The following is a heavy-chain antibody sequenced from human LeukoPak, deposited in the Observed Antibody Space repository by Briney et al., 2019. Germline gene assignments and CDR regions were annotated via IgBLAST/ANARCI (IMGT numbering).Heavy chain of an antibody. D-gene: IGHD4-23*01. Sequence: GGSLRLSCAASGFTFNSYAMYWVRQAPGKGLEWVSGIFGSGGSAHYADSVKGRFTISRDNAKNTLYLQLSNLRAEDTAVYYCVRDLVLVITPGDDFDHWGQGTLVTVSS. CDR3: VRDLVLVITPGDDFDH. V-gene: IGHV3-23*01. CDR2: IFGSGGSA. J-gene: IGHJ4*02. CDR1: GFTFNSYA.